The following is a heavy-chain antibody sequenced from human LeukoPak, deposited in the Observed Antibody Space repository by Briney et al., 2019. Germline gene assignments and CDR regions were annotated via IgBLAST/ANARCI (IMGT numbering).Heavy chain of an antibody. CDR2: IIPIFGTA. V-gene: IGHV1-69*13. Sequence: SVKVSCKASGGTFSSYAISWVRQAPGQGLEWMGGIIPIFGTANYAQKFQGRVTITADESTSTAYMELSSLRSEDTAVYYCARDHGPYGAFDIWGQGTMVTVSS. J-gene: IGHJ3*02. CDR1: GGTFSSYA. CDR3: ARDHGPYGAFDI. D-gene: IGHD2-21*01.